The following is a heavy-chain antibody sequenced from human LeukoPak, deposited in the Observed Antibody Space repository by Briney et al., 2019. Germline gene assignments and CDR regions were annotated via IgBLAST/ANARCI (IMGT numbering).Heavy chain of an antibody. Sequence: GGSLRLSCAASGFTFSTYWMSWVRQAPGKGLEWVANIKQDGSEKYYVDSVKGRFTISRDNAKNSLYLQMNSLRAEDTAVYYCARRVPRGWYPNWYFDLWGRGTLVTVSS. J-gene: IGHJ2*01. CDR2: IKQDGSEK. V-gene: IGHV3-7*03. CDR3: ARRVPRGWYPNWYFDL. D-gene: IGHD6-19*01. CDR1: GFTFSTYW.